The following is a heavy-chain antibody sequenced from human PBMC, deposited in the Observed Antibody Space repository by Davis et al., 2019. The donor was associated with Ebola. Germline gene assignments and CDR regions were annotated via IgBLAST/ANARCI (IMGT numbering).Heavy chain of an antibody. D-gene: IGHD2-15*01. Sequence: GESLKISCKASGYNFATYWIGWVRQTPGKGLELMAMIYPGDSVSRYSPSFQGRVALSVDKSSATAHLQWSSLKASDTAIYYCARQRYCSYTKCYGTDNWFGPWGQGTLVTVSS. CDR3: ARQRYCSYTKCYGTDNWFGP. V-gene: IGHV5-51*01. CDR1: GYNFATYW. J-gene: IGHJ5*02. CDR2: IYPGDSVS.